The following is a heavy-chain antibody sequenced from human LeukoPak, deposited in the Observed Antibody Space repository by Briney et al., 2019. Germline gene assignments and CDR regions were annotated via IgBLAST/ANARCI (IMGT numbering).Heavy chain of an antibody. D-gene: IGHD1-26*01. CDR2: INHSGST. CDR1: GGSFSGYY. CDR3: ATIVGSTPDYFDN. V-gene: IGHV4-34*01. Sequence: SETLSLTCAVYGGSFSGYYWSWIRQPPGKGLEWIGEINHSGSTNYNPSLKSRVTISLDKSKNQFSLILSSVTAADTAVYYCATIVGSTPDYFDNWGQGTLVTVSS. J-gene: IGHJ4*02.